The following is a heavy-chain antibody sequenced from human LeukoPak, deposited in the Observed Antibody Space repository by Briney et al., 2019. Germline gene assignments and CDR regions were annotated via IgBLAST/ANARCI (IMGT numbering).Heavy chain of an antibody. CDR1: GFPFTDYY. V-gene: IGHV1-2*02. Sequence: ASMKVSCKSSGFPFTDYYIHWVRQAPGQGLEWMGYIGPHSSATSSPQEFQGRVTMTRDTSMSTAYMELTRLTSDDTAVYYCAREGNGLLSKDFDYWGQGTLVTVSS. J-gene: IGHJ4*02. CDR2: IGPHSSAT. D-gene: IGHD2/OR15-2a*01. CDR3: AREGNGLLSKDFDY.